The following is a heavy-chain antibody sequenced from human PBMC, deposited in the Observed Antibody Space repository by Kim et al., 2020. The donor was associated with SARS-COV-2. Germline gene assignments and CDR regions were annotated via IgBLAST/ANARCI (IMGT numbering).Heavy chain of an antibody. J-gene: IGHJ5*02. D-gene: IGHD3-10*01. CDR3: ARTRVGYYGSGSRFDP. V-gene: IGHV4-59*01. CDR2: IYYSGST. CDR1: GGSISSYY. Sequence: SETLSLTCTVSGGSISSYYWSWIRKPPGKGLEWIGYIYYSGSTNSNPSLKSRVTISVDTSKNQFSLKLSSVTAADTAVYYCARTRVGYYGSGSRFDPWGQGTLVTVSS.